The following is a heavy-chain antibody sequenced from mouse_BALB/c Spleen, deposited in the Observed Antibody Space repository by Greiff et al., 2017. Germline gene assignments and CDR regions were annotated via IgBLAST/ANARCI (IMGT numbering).Heavy chain of an antibody. CDR1: GFTFSSYG. CDR2: ISSGGSYT. D-gene: IGHD1-2*01. V-gene: IGHV5-6*02. CDR3: ARPITTAPWFAY. J-gene: IGHJ3*01. Sequence: DVKLVESGGDLVKPGGSLKLSCAASGFTFSSYGMSWVRQTPDKRLEWVATISSGGSYTYYPDSVKGRFTISRDSAKNTLYLQMSSLKSEDTAMYYCARPITTAPWFAYWGQGTLVTVSA.